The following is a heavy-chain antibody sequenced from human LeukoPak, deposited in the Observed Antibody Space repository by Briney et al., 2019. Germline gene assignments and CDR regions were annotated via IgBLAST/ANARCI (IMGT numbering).Heavy chain of an antibody. Sequence: GGSLRLSCAASEFTFSTYGMHWVRQAPGKGLEWVAVISYDGSYKFYADSVKGRFTISRDNAKNTLYMQMNSLRAEDTAVYYCASGAYYHDYWGQGTLVTVSS. CDR3: ASGAYYHDY. V-gene: IGHV3-30*03. CDR2: ISYDGSYK. J-gene: IGHJ4*02. CDR1: EFTFSTYG. D-gene: IGHD3-22*01.